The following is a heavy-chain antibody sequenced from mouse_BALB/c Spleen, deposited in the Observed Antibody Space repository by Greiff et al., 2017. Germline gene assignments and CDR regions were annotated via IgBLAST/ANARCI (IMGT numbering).Heavy chain of an antibody. CDR1: GFTFSSYA. Sequence: EVKLVESGGGLVKPGGSLKLSCAASGFTFSSYAMSWVRQSPEKRLEWVAEISSGGSYTYYPDTVTGRFTISRDNAKNTLYLEMSSLRSEDTAMYYCARDRNGNYDFDYWGQGTTLTVSS. D-gene: IGHD2-1*01. CDR2: ISSGGSYT. V-gene: IGHV5-9-4*01. CDR3: ARDRNGNYDFDY. J-gene: IGHJ2*01.